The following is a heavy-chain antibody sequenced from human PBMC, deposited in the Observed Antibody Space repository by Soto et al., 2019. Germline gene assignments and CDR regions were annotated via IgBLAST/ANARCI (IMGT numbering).Heavy chain of an antibody. J-gene: IGHJ6*02. CDR1: GFTFSSYE. CDR2: ISSSGSTI. Sequence: EVQLVESGGGLVQPGGSLRLSCAASGFTFSSYEMNWVRQAPGKGLEWVSYISSSGSTIYYADSVKGRFTISRDNAKNSLYLQMNSLRAEDTAVYYCAREVTMVRGVPHGSSFYYYYYGMDVWGQGTTVTVSS. V-gene: IGHV3-48*03. D-gene: IGHD3-10*01. CDR3: AREVTMVRGVPHGSSFYYYYYGMDV.